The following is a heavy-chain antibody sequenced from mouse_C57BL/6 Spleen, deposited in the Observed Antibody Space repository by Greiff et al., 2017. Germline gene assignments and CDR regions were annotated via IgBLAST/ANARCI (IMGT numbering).Heavy chain of an antibody. CDR3: ARVPLLRGYWYFDD. CDR1: GYTFTDYY. CDR2: INPYNGGT. Sequence: EVQLQQSGPVLVKPGASVKMSCKASGYTFTDYYMHWVKQSHGQSLAWIGVINPYNGGTSYNQKFKGKATLTVDKSSSTAYMELNSLTSEDSAVYYCARVPLLRGYWYFDDWGTGTTVTVSS. J-gene: IGHJ1*03. D-gene: IGHD1-1*01. V-gene: IGHV1-19*01.